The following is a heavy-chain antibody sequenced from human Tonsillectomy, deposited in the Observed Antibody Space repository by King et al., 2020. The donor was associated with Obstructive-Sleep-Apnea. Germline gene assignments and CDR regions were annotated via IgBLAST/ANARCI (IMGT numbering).Heavy chain of an antibody. CDR1: GYSFPYYR. J-gene: IGHJ5*02. Sequence: VQLVQSGAEVKKSGESLKISCKASGYSFPYYRIGWVRQMPGKGLEWMGIIYPDDSETKYSPSFQGQVTISADKSISTAYLQWSSLRASDTAIYYCARRNWGSGGDWFDPWGLGTLVTVTS. D-gene: IGHD7-27*01. V-gene: IGHV5-51*01. CDR2: IYPDDSET. CDR3: ARRNWGSGGDWFDP.